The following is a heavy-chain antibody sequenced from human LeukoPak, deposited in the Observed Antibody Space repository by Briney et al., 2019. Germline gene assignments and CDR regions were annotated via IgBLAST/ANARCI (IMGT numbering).Heavy chain of an antibody. J-gene: IGHJ5*02. CDR3: ARGFHGLYGSGKNWFDP. Sequence: SETLSLTCTVSGGSISSYYWSWIRQPPGKGLEWIGYIYYSGSTNYNPSLKSRVTISVDTSKNQFSLKLSSVTAADTAVYYCARGFHGLYGSGKNWFDPWGQGTLVTVSS. V-gene: IGHV4-59*01. CDR1: GGSISSYY. D-gene: IGHD3-10*01. CDR2: IYYSGST.